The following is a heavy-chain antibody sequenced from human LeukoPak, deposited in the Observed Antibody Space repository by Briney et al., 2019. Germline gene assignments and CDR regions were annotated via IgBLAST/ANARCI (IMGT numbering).Heavy chain of an antibody. CDR3: ATSASRHCSSTSCYYYYGMDV. Sequence: GGSLRLSCAGSGFTFSSYAMSWVCQAPGKGLEWVAVISYDGSNKYYADSVKGRFTISRDNSKNTLYLQMNSLRAEDTAVYYCATSASRHCSSTSCYYYYGMDVWGQGTTVTVSS. D-gene: IGHD2-2*01. CDR2: ISYDGSNK. J-gene: IGHJ6*02. CDR1: GFTFSSYA. V-gene: IGHV3-30*03.